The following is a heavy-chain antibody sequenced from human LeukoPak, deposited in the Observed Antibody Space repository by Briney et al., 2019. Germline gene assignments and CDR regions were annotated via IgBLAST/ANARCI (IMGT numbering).Heavy chain of an antibody. CDR3: ARDRVRNLRDKTYYDSSGYYYPYTY. CDR1: GYTFTSYD. Sequence: ASVKVSCKASGYTFTSYDINWVRQATGQGLEWMGWMNPNSGNTGYAQKFQGRVTMTRNTSISTAYMELSSLRSEDTAVYYCARDRVRNLRDKTYYDSSGYYYPYTYWGQGTLVTVSS. J-gene: IGHJ4*02. CDR2: MNPNSGNT. D-gene: IGHD3-22*01. V-gene: IGHV1-8*01.